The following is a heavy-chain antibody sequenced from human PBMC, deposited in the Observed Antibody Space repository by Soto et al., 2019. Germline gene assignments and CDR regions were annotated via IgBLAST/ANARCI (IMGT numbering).Heavy chain of an antibody. D-gene: IGHD6-13*01. CDR3: ARDIAAAGTDPDY. V-gene: IGHV4-34*01. J-gene: IGHJ4*02. Sequence: PSETLSLTCAVYGGSFSGYYWSWIRQPPGKGLEWIGEINHSGSTNYNPSLKSRVTISVDTSKNQFSLKLSSVTAADTAVYYCARDIAAAGTDPDYWGQGNLVTVSS. CDR1: GGSFSGYY. CDR2: INHSGST.